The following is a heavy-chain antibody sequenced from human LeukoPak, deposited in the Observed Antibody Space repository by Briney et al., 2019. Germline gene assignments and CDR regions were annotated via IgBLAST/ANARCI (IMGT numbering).Heavy chain of an antibody. CDR2: ISAYNGDT. J-gene: IGHJ4*02. CDR1: GYTFSSYA. CDR3: ARAPQQLASRVDF. D-gene: IGHD6-13*01. V-gene: IGHV1-18*01. Sequence: ASVNVSCKASGYTFSSYAISWVRQAPGQGLEWMGWISAYNGDTNFAQKFQGRVTMTTDTSTSTAYMELRSLRSDDTAVYYCARAPQQLASRVDFWGQGTLVTVSS.